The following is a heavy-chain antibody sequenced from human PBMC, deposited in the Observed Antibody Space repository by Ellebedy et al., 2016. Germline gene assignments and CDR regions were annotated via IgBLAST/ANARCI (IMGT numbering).Heavy chain of an antibody. J-gene: IGHJ4*02. CDR3: AKDYGDHNDYFDY. CDR2: ISADGGST. CDR1: RFSFSNFF. V-gene: IGHV3-23*01. D-gene: IGHD4-17*01. Sequence: GESLKISXATSRFSFSNFFMSWVRQTPGKGLEWVSRISADGGSTYLADSVKGRFTISRDNSKNTVYLQMNSLRAEDTAVYYCAKDYGDHNDYFDYWGQGTLVTVSS.